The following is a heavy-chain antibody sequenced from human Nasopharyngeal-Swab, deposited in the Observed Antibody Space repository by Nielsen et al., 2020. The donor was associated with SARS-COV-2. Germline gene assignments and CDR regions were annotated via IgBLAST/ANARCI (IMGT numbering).Heavy chain of an antibody. CDR2: ISYDGSNK. CDR1: GFTFSSYA. CDR3: ARGIAAAGLDY. Sequence: GESLKISCAASGFTFSSYAMHWVRQAPGKGLEWVAVISYDGSNKYYADSVKGRFTTSRDNSKNTLYLLMNSLRAEDTAVYYCARGIAAAGLDYWGQGTLVTVSS. J-gene: IGHJ4*02. D-gene: IGHD6-13*01. V-gene: IGHV3-30-3*01.